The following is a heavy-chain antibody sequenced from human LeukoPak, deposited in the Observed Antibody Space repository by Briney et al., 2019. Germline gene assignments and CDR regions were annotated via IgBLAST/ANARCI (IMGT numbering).Heavy chain of an antibody. Sequence: LETLSLTCTVSGSSIRSYYWRWIRQPPGKGLGWIGYISYSGSTHYKPSLKNRVTTSVATSTTQISLLSSVTSAAPTVYYFARHNCGGSYPSWYFNVGGRGSLVTASS. D-gene: IGHD1-26*01. V-gene: IGHV4-59*08. CDR1: GSSIRSYY. CDR2: ISYSGST. J-gene: IGHJ2*01. CDR3: ARHNCGGSYPSWYFNV.